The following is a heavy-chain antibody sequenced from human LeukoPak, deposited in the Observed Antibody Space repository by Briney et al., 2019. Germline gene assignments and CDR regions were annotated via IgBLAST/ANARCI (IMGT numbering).Heavy chain of an antibody. V-gene: IGHV3-21*01. CDR2: ISSSSSYI. D-gene: IGHD3-16*02. Sequence: GGSLRLSCAASGFTFSSYSMNWVRQAPGKGLEWVSSISSSSSYIYYADSAKGRFTISRDNAKNSLYLQMNSLRAEDTAVYYCARVVSGSNPDYWGQGTLVTVSS. J-gene: IGHJ4*02. CDR3: ARVVSGSNPDY. CDR1: GFTFSSYS.